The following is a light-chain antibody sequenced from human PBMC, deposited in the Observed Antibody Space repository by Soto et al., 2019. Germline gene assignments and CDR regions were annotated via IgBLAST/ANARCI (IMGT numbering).Light chain of an antibody. CDR2: GSY. CDR1: QTVSTN. Sequence: DIQMTQSPSSLSASVGDRVTITCRASQTVSTNLNWYQRKPGKAPSLLIYGSYNLQTGVPSRFSGSGSETDFTLTISSLQPEDFGTYYCQHYNSYSEAFGQGTKVDIK. V-gene: IGKV1-39*01. J-gene: IGKJ1*01. CDR3: QHYNSYSEA.